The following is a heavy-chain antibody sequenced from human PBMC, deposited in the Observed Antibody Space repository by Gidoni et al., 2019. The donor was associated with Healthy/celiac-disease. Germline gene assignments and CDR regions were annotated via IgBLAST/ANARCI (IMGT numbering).Heavy chain of an antibody. J-gene: IGHJ4*02. V-gene: IGHV3-66*01. CDR2: IYSGGST. Sequence: EVHLVESGGGLVPPGGSLRLSCAASGFTVSSNYMSWVRQAPGKGLEWVSVIYSGGSTYYADSGKGRFTISRDNSKNTLYLKMNSLRAEDTAVYYCARERFDYYDSSGYYYFDYWGQGTLVTVSS. D-gene: IGHD3-22*01. CDR1: GFTVSSNY. CDR3: ARERFDYYDSSGYYYFDY.